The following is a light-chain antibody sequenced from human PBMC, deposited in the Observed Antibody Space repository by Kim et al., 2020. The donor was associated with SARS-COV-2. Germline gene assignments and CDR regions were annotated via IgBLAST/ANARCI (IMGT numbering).Light chain of an antibody. CDR3: QRTYSTPWT. Sequence: DIQMTQSPSSLSASVGDRVTITCRASQNISNYLNWYQQRPGKAPKVLIYAASSLQSGVPSRFSGSGSGTDFTLTISSLQPEDFATYYCQRTYSTPWTFGQGTKVDIK. V-gene: IGKV1-39*01. J-gene: IGKJ1*01. CDR2: AAS. CDR1: QNISNY.